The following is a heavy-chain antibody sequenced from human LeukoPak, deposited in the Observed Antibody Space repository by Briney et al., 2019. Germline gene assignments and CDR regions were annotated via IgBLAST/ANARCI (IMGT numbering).Heavy chain of an antibody. D-gene: IGHD6-13*01. V-gene: IGHV3-23*01. CDR2: ITVSDSGT. CDR1: GFTFRSYA. J-gene: IGHJ6*02. CDR3: AKAYGYSSSWTSNYYFYGLDV. Sequence: GSLRLSCAASGFTFRSYAMSWVRQAPGKGLEWVSAITVSDSGTYYADSVKGRFTISRDNSKNTLYLQMNSLRAEDTAVYYCAKAYGYSSSWTSNYYFYGLDVWGQGTTVTVSS.